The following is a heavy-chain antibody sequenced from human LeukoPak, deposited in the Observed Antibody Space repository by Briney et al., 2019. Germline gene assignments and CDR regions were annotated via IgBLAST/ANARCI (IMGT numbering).Heavy chain of an antibody. CDR3: AREMIAAAGTEAFDI. CDR2: IYYSGST. V-gene: IGHV4-59*01. D-gene: IGHD6-13*01. CDR1: GYSISTGYY. J-gene: IGHJ3*02. Sequence: SETLSLTCTVSGYSISTGYYWGWIRQPPGKGREWIGYIYYSGSTNYNPSLKSRVTISVDTSKNQFSLKLSSVTAADTAVYYCAREMIAAAGTEAFDIWGQGTMVTVSS.